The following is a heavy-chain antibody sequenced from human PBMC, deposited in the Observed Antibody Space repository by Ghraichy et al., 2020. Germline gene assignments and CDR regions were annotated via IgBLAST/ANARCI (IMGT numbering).Heavy chain of an antibody. Sequence: SETLSLTCAVYGGSFSGYYWSWIRQPPGKGLEWIGEINHSGSTNYNPSLKSRVTISVDTSKNQFSLKLSSVTAADTAVYYCARGVRNYVVGQYYFDYWGQGTLVTVSS. J-gene: IGHJ4*02. CDR2: INHSGST. CDR1: GGSFSGYY. CDR3: ARGVRNYVVGQYYFDY. V-gene: IGHV4-34*01. D-gene: IGHD4-11*01.